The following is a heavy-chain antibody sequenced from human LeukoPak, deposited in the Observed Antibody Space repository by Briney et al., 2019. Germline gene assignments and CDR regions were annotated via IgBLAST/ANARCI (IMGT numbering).Heavy chain of an antibody. J-gene: IGHJ4*02. CDR1: GGSFSGYY. V-gene: IGHV4-34*01. Sequence: SETLSLTCAVYGGSFSGYYWSWIRQPPGKGLEWIGEINHSGSTNYNPSLKSRVTISVDTSKNQFSLKPSSVTAADTAVYYCARGLTESVDTAMVTKALYYFDYWGQGTLVTVSS. D-gene: IGHD5-18*01. CDR2: INHSGST. CDR3: ARGLTESVDTAMVTKALYYFDY.